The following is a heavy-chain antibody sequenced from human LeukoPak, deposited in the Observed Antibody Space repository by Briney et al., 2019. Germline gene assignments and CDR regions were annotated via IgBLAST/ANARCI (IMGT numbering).Heavy chain of an antibody. CDR2: IKQDGSGK. J-gene: IGHJ4*02. Sequence: PGGSLRLSCAASGFTFSSYWMSWVRQAPGKGLEWVANIKQDGSGKYYVDSVKGRFTISRDNAKNSLYLQMNSLRAEDTAVYYCARVGYYDILTGYFNYFDYWGQGTLVTVSS. CDR3: ARVGYYDILTGYFNYFDY. V-gene: IGHV3-7*03. CDR1: GFTFSSYW. D-gene: IGHD3-9*01.